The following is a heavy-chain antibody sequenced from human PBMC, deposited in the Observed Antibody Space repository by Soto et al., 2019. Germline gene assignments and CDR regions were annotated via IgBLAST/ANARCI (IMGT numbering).Heavy chain of an antibody. CDR2: IYYSGST. J-gene: IGHJ6*02. D-gene: IGHD3-10*01. CDR1: GGSISSGGYY. V-gene: IGHV4-31*03. CDR3: ARVVTMDRDYGMDV. Sequence: SETLSLTCTVSGGSISSGGYYWSWIRQHPGKGLEWIGYIYYSGSTYYNPSLKTRVTISVDTSKNQFSLKLSSVTAADTAVYYCARVVTMDRDYGMDVWGQGTTVTVSS.